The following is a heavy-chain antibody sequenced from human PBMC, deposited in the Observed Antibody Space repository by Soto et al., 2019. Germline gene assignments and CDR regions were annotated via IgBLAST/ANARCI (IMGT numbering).Heavy chain of an antibody. V-gene: IGHV4-39*01. CDR3: ARPFRNWFDP. CDR2: IYYSGST. CDR1: GGSISSSSYY. J-gene: IGHJ5*02. Sequence: SETLSLTCTVSGGSISSSSYYWGWIRQPPGKGLGWIGSIYYSGSTYYNPSLKSRVTISVDTSKNQFSLKLSSVTAADTAVYYCARPFRNWFDPWGQGTLVTVSS.